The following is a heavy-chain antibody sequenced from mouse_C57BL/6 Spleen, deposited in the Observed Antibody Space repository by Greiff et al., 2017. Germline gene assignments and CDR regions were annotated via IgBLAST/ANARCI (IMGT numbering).Heavy chain of an antibody. D-gene: IGHD1-1*01. CDR1: GFTFSSYA. J-gene: IGHJ2*01. CDR3: ARDRKYGSSYDYFDY. V-gene: IGHV5-4*01. Sequence: EVQLVESGGGLVKPGGSLKLSCAASGFTFSSYAMSWVRQTPEKRLEWVATISDGGSYTYYPDNVKGRFTISRDKATNNLYLQMSHLNSEDTAMYYGARDRKYGSSYDYFDYWGQGTTLTVSS. CDR2: ISDGGSYT.